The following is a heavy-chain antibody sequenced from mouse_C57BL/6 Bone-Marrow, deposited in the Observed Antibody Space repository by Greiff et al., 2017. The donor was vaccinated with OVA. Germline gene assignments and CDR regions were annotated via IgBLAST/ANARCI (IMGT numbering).Heavy chain of an antibody. CDR2: IHPNSGST. CDR3: AREDDYVMDY. V-gene: IGHV1-64*01. Sequence: QVQLQQPGAELVKPGASVKLSCKASGYTFTSYWMHWVKQRPGQGLEWIGMIHPNSGSTNYNEKFKSKATLTVDKSSSTAYMQLSSLTSEASAVYYCAREDDYVMDYWGQGTSVTVSS. J-gene: IGHJ4*01. D-gene: IGHD2-4*01. CDR1: GYTFTSYW.